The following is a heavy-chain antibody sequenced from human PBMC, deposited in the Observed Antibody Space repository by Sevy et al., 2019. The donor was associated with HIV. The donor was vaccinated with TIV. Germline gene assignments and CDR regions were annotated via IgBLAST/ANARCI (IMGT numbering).Heavy chain of an antibody. CDR2: INHSGST. CDR1: GGSFSGYY. V-gene: IGHV4-34*01. J-gene: IGHJ6*03. CDR3: ARGFNMDV. Sequence: SETLSLTCAVYGGSFSGYYWSWIRQPPGKGLEWIGEINHSGSTNYNPSLKSRVTISVDTSKNQFSLKLSSVTAADTAVYYCARGFNMDVWGKRTTVTVSS.